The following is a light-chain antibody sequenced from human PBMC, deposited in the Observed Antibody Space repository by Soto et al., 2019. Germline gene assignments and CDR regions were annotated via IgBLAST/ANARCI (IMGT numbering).Light chain of an antibody. CDR2: DAS. Sequence: EIVLTQSPATLSLSPGERATLSCRASQSVRSYLAWYQQKRGQAPSLLIYDASTRATGIPARFTGSGSGPDFSLTISSLEPEDFAVYYCQQRSNWPLTFGGGTKVEIK. CDR1: QSVRSY. CDR3: QQRSNWPLT. V-gene: IGKV3-11*01. J-gene: IGKJ4*01.